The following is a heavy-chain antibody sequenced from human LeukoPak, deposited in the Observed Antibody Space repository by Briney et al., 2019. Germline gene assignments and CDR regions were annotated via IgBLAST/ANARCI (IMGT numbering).Heavy chain of an antibody. J-gene: IGHJ6*03. CDR1: GFTFSNFA. CDR3: ARLGYTYGYMGEKYYYYYMDV. Sequence: GSLRLSCAASGFTFSNFAMTWVRQPPGKGLEWIGEINHSGGTNFNPSLKSRVTISIDTSKNQFSLKLRSVTAADTAVYYCARLGYTYGYMGEKYYYYYMDVWGRGTTVTVSS. CDR2: INHSGGT. D-gene: IGHD5-18*01. V-gene: IGHV4-34*01.